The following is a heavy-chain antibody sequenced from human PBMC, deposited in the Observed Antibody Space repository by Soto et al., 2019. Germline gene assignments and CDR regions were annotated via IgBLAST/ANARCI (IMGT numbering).Heavy chain of an antibody. CDR1: GGSISSGDYY. J-gene: IGHJ6*02. D-gene: IGHD3-22*01. V-gene: IGHV4-30-4*01. CDR2: IYYSGST. CDR3: ARAGSLYYYDSSGYYYRVGGYYGMDV. Sequence: TLSLTCTVSGGSISSGDYYWSWIRQPPGKGLEWIGYIYYSGSTYYNPSLKSRVTISVDTSKNQFSLKLSSVTAADTAVYYCARAGSLYYYDSSGYYYRVGGYYGMDVWGQGTTVTVSS.